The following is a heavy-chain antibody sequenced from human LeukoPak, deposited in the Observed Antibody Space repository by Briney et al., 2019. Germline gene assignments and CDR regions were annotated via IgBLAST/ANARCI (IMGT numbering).Heavy chain of an antibody. CDR1: GGSISSSSYY. V-gene: IGHV4-39*07. Sequence: SETLSLTCTVSGGSISSSSYYWGWIRQPPGKGLEWIGSIYYSGSTYYNPSLKSRVTISVDTSKNQFSLKLSSVTAADPAVYYCAREGRAAVYRFDYWGQGTLVTVSS. CDR2: IYYSGST. CDR3: AREGRAAVYRFDY. D-gene: IGHD6-13*01. J-gene: IGHJ4*02.